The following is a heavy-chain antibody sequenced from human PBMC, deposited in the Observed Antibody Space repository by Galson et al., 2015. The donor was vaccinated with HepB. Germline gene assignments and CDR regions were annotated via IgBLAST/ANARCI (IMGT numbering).Heavy chain of an antibody. CDR2: MNPNSGNT. D-gene: IGHD1-1*01. CDR3: ARVAGDWNDGGGAFDI. CDR1: GSTFTSYD. V-gene: IGHV1-8*01. J-gene: IGHJ3*02. Sequence: SVKVSCKASGSTFTSYDINWVRQATGQGLEWMGWMNPNSGNTGYAQKFQGRVTMTRNTSISTAYMELSSLRSEDTAVYYCARVAGDWNDGGGAFDIWGQGTMVTVSS.